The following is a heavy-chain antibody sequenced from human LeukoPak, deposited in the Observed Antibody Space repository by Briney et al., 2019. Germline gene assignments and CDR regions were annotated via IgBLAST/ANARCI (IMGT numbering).Heavy chain of an antibody. CDR3: ARDERWLQSELDY. Sequence: ASVKVSCKASGYTFTGYYMHWVRQAPGQGREWMGWINPNSGGTNYAQKFQGRVTMTRDTSISTAYMELSRLRSDDTAVYYCARDERWLQSELDYWGQGTLVTVSS. D-gene: IGHD5-24*01. CDR1: GYTFTGYY. CDR2: INPNSGGT. J-gene: IGHJ4*02. V-gene: IGHV1-2*02.